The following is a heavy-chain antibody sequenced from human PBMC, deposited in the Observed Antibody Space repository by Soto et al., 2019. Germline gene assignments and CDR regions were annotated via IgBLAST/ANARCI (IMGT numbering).Heavy chain of an antibody. D-gene: IGHD2-21*01. CDR2: IYYSGST. J-gene: IGHJ4*02. V-gene: IGHV4-59*08. CDR1: GGSISSYY. Sequence: SETLSLTCTVSGGSISSYYWSWILQPPWKGLEWIGYIYYSGSTNYNPSLKSRVTISVDTSKNQFSLKLSSVTAADTAVYYCARRYGGAFDYWGQATLVTVSS. CDR3: ARRYGGAFDY.